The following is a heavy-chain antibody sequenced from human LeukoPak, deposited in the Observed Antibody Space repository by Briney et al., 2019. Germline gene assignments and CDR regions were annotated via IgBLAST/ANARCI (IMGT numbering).Heavy chain of an antibody. J-gene: IGHJ4*02. V-gene: IGHV3-48*04. D-gene: IGHD2-2*01. Sequence: GGSLRLSCAASGFTFSSYSMNWVRQAPGKGLEWVSYISSASGSIYYADSVKGRFTISRDNAKNSLFLQMNSLRAEDTAVYYCARLPAYCSSTGCYYDYWGQGTLVTVSS. CDR3: ARLPAYCSSTGCYYDY. CDR2: ISSASGSI. CDR1: GFTFSSYS.